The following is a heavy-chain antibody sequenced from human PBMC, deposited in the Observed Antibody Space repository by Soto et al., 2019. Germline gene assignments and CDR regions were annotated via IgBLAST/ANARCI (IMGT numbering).Heavy chain of an antibody. V-gene: IGHV1-69*01. D-gene: IGHD3-22*01. CDR3: ARDEGDDSSGYYDVNY. J-gene: IGHJ4*02. Sequence: QVHLVQSGAEVQKPGSSVRVSCKASGGTYRNYAVNWVRQAPGQGLEWMGGIIPISGTTNYAQKFQGRVTIPADESTSTAYVELRRLRSEDTAVYFCARDEGDDSSGYYDVNYWGQGTLVTVSS. CDR1: GGTYRNYA. CDR2: IIPISGTT.